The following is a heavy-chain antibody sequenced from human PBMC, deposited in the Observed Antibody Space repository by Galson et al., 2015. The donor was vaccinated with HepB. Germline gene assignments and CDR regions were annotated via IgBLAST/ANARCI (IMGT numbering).Heavy chain of an antibody. D-gene: IGHD5-18*01. V-gene: IGHV3-30-3*01. CDR1: GFTFSSYA. CDR3: ATPRGYSYAVAAVGFDY. CDR2: ISYDGSNK. J-gene: IGHJ4*02. Sequence: SLRLSCAASGFTFSSYAMHWVRQAPGKGLEWVAVISYDGSNKYYADSVKGRSTISRDNSKNTLYLQMNSLRAEDTAVYYCATPRGYSYAVAAVGFDYWGQGTLVTVSS.